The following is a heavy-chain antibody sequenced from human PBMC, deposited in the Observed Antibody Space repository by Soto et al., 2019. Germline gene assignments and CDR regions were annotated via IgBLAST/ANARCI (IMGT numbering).Heavy chain of an antibody. CDR2: IYTSGST. Sequence: QVQLQESGPGLVKPSETLSLTCTVSGGSISSYYWSWIRQPAGKGLEWIGRIYTSGSTIYNPSLKRVLTMSVNTSKNQFSLELTSGTAAATSVYYGAGDKYTSGWYSYYYYSYGMDVWGQGTTVTVSS. CDR1: GGSISSYY. CDR3: AGDKYTSGWYSYYYYSYGMDV. D-gene: IGHD6-19*01. V-gene: IGHV4-4*07. J-gene: IGHJ6*02.